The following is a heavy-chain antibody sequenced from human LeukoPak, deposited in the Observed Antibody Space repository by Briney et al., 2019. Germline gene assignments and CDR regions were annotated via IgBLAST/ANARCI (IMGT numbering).Heavy chain of an antibody. CDR1: GGPISSYY. D-gene: IGHD3-10*01. V-gene: IGHV4-59*01. CDR2: IYYSGST. Sequence: PSETLSLTCTVSGGPISSYYWSWIRQPPGKGLEWIGYIYYSGSTNYNPSLKSRVTISVDTSKNQFSLKLSSVTAADTAVYYCARNMVRGASYFYFGLDVWGQGTTVTVSS. J-gene: IGHJ6*02. CDR3: ARNMVRGASYFYFGLDV.